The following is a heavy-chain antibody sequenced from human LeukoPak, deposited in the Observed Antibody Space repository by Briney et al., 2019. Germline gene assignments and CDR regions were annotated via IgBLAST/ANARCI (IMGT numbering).Heavy chain of an antibody. CDR2: ISAYNGNT. D-gene: IGHD3-16*02. J-gene: IGHJ4*02. CDR3: ARDLQDYVWGSYRYPFDY. Sequence: GASVKVSCKASGYTFTSYGISWVRQAPGQGLEWMGWISAYNGNTNYAQKLQGRVTMTTDTSTSTAYMELRSLRSDDTAVYYCARDLQDYVWGSYRYPFDYWGQGTLVTVSS. CDR1: GYTFTSYG. V-gene: IGHV1-18*01.